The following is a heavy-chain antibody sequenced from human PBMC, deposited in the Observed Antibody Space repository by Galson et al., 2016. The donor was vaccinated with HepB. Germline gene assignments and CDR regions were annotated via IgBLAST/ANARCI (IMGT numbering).Heavy chain of an antibody. V-gene: IGHV5-51*01. CDR2: IYPGDSDT. Sequence: QSGAEVKTPGESLKISCKGSGYSFTNYWIAWVRQMPGKGLEWMGMIYPGDSDTRYSPSFQGQVTISADQSINTAYLQWSSLKASDTAMYYCARTVSIAAAGGADYWGQGTLVTVSS. J-gene: IGHJ4*02. CDR1: GYSFTNYW. CDR3: ARTVSIAAAGGADY. D-gene: IGHD6-13*01.